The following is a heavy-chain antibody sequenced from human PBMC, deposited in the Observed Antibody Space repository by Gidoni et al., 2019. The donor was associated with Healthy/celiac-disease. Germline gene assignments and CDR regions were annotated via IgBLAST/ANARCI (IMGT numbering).Heavy chain of an antibody. CDR3: AKDINTRYYYGSGSDLFDY. D-gene: IGHD3-10*01. Sequence: EVQLVESGGGLVQPGRSLRLSCAASGFPFDDYAMHWVRQAPGKGLEGVSGISWNSGSIGYADSVKGRFTISRDNAKNSLYLQMNSLRAEDTALYYCAKDINTRYYYGSGSDLFDYWGQGTLVTVSS. V-gene: IGHV3-9*01. CDR1: GFPFDDYA. J-gene: IGHJ4*02. CDR2: ISWNSGSI.